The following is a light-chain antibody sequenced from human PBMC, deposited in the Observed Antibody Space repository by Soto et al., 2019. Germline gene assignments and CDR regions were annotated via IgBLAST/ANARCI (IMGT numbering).Light chain of an antibody. CDR1: QGIRSY. J-gene: IGKJ3*01. CDR2: GAS. CDR3: QQLNIFPPLFT. Sequence: DIQLTQSPFFLSASVGDRVTITCRASQGIRSYLAWYQQRPGKAPELLIYGASTLRTGVASRFSGSGSGTEFTITISSLQPEDFATYFCQQLNIFPPLFTFVPGTKVDI. V-gene: IGKV1-9*01.